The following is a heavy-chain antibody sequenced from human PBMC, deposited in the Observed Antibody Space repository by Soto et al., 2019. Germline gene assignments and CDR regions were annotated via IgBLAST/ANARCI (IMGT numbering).Heavy chain of an antibody. CDR1: GYTFTSYA. D-gene: IGHD1-20*01. CDR3: ARHGGKLGITGAMGNFDY. Sequence: ASVKVSCKASGYTFTSYAMHWVRQAPGQRLEWMGWINAGNGNTKYSQKFQGRVTITRDTSASTAYMELSSLRSEDTSVYYCARHGGKLGITGAMGNFDYWGQGSLVTVSS. CDR2: INAGNGNT. J-gene: IGHJ4*02. V-gene: IGHV1-3*01.